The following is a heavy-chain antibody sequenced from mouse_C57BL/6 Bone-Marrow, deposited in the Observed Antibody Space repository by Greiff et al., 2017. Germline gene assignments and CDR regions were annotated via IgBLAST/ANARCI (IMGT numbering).Heavy chain of an antibody. D-gene: IGHD1-1*01. Sequence: QVQLKESGAELVKPGASVKISCKASGYAFSSYWMNWVKQRPGKGLEWIGQIYPGDGDTNYNGKFKGKATLTADKSSSTAYMQLSILTSEDSAVYFCASVVATPYYAMDYWGQGTSVTVSS. V-gene: IGHV1-80*01. J-gene: IGHJ4*01. CDR1: GYAFSSYW. CDR3: ASVVATPYYAMDY. CDR2: IYPGDGDT.